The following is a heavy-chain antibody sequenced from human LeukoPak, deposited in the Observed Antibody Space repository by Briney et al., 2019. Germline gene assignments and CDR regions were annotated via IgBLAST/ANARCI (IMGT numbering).Heavy chain of an antibody. CDR1: GFTFSDNY. J-gene: IGHJ4*02. Sequence: GGSLRLSCAASGFTFSDNYMSWIRQAPGKGLEWVSYISSSGNTTYNADSVKGRFSFTRDNAKNSLYLQMNSLRAEDTAVYYCARDGGSAWFLDYWGQGTLVTVSS. V-gene: IGHV3-11*04. CDR3: ARDGGSAWFLDY. D-gene: IGHD6-19*01. CDR2: ISSSGNTT.